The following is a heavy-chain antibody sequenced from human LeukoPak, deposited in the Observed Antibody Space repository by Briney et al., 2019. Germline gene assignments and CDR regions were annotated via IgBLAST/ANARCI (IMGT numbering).Heavy chain of an antibody. V-gene: IGHV3-30*02. CDR1: GFTFSGYG. CDR2: IHYDGSDK. CDR3: AKDLGNSFDY. J-gene: IGHJ4*02. Sequence: PGGSLRLSCAASGFTFSGYGMHWVRQAPGKGLDWVAFIHYDGSDKYYADSVKGRFTISRDNSKNTLYLQMNSLRAEDKAVYYCAKDLGNSFDYWGQGTLVTVSS. D-gene: IGHD4-23*01.